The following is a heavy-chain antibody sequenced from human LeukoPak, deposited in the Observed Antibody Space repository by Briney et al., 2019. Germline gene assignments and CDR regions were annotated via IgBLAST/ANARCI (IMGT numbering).Heavy chain of an antibody. V-gene: IGHV3-30*18. Sequence: GGSLRLSCAASGFTFSSYGMHWVRQAPGKGLEWVAVISYDGSNKYYADSVKGRFTISRDNSKNTLYLQMNSLRAEDTAVYYCAKDHGQGGDQWGDYWGQGTLVTVSS. CDR2: ISYDGSNK. J-gene: IGHJ4*02. D-gene: IGHD2-8*01. CDR3: AKDHGQGGDQWGDY. CDR1: GFTFSSYG.